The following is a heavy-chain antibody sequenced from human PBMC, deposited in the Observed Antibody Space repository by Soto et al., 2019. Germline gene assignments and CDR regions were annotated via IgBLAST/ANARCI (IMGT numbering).Heavy chain of an antibody. CDR1: GGSLSNYG. CDR2: TIPVFGTA. V-gene: IGHV1-69*12. J-gene: IGHJ6*01. D-gene: IGHD4-17*01. CDR3: ARGDATKIVVTTYYGMDV. Sequence: QVQLVQSGAEVKTPGSSVTVSCKASGGSLSNYGISWVRQAPGQGLEWMGGTIPVFGTANYAQKFQGRVTITAEESTSIVYVDVTSLTSEDTAVYYCARGDATKIVVTTYYGMDVWGQGTTVTVSS.